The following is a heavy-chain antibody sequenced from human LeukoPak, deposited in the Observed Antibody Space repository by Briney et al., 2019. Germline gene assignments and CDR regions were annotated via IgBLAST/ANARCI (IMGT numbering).Heavy chain of an antibody. D-gene: IGHD3-10*01. CDR3: ARGPRVKARMVFDY. CDR2: INHSGST. Sequence: PSETLSLTRAVYGGSFRGYYWSWIPHPPGKGLEWIGEINHSGSTNYNTSLISRVTISVDTSKNQFSMRLSSVTAADTAVYYCARGPRVKARMVFDYWGQGTLVTVSS. V-gene: IGHV4-34*01. CDR1: GGSFRGYY. J-gene: IGHJ4*02.